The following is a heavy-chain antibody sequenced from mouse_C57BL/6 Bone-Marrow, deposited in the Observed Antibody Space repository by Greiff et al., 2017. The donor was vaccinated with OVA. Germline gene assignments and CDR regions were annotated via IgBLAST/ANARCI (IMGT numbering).Heavy chain of an antibody. CDR2: IWSGGST. CDR1: GFSLTSYG. J-gene: IGHJ3*01. V-gene: IGHV2-2*01. CDR3: ARYYGSSPAWFAY. Sequence: QVQLKQSGPGLVQPSQSLSITCTVSGFSLTSYGVHWVRQSPGKGLEWLGVIWSGGSTDYNAAFISRLSISKDNSKSQVFFKMNSLQADDTAIYYCARYYGSSPAWFAYWGQGTLVTVSA. D-gene: IGHD1-1*01.